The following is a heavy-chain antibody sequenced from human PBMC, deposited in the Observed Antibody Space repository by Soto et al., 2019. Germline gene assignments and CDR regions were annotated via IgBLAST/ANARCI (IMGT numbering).Heavy chain of an antibody. D-gene: IGHD3-22*01. J-gene: IGHJ4*02. Sequence: GGSLRLSCAASGFTFSSYWMNWVRQAPGKGLEWVSYISSSGSTIYYADSVKGRFTISRDNAKNSLYLQMNSLRAEDTAVYYCASGIPDYYYDSSGPFDYWGQGTLVTVSS. CDR1: GFTFSSYW. V-gene: IGHV3-48*04. CDR3: ASGIPDYYYDSSGPFDY. CDR2: ISSSGSTI.